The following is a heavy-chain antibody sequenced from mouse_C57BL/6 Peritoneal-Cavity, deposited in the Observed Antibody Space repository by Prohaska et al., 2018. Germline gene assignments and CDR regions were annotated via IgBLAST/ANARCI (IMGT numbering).Heavy chain of an antibody. CDR2: INPYNGGT. Sequence: KPGASVKMSCKASGYTFTDYYINWVKQSHGKSLEWIGVINPYNGGTSYNQKFKGKATLTVDKSSSTAYMELNILTSEDSAVYYCARGDDYEGGYYAIDYWGQGASYTGSS. CDR1: GYTFTDYY. J-gene: IGHJ4*01. CDR3: ARGDDYEGGYYAIDY. V-gene: IGHV1-19*01. D-gene: IGHD2-4*01.